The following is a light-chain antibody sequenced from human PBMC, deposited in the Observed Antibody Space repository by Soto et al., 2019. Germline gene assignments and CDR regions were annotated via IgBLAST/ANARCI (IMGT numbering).Light chain of an antibody. J-gene: IGLJ1*01. Sequence: QSALTQPASVSGSPGQSITISCTGTSSDVGSYNLVSWYQQHPGKAPKLMIYEVSKRPSGVSNRFPGSKSGNTASLTISGLQAEDEADYYCCSYASSSTPTVFGTGTKVTVL. CDR2: EVS. CDR3: CSYASSSTPTV. V-gene: IGLV2-23*02. CDR1: SSDVGSYNL.